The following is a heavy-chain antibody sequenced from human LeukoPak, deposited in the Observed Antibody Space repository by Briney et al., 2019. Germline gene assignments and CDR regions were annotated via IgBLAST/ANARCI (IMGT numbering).Heavy chain of an antibody. V-gene: IGHV4-61*01. J-gene: IGHJ4*02. CDR2: IYYSGST. CDR1: GGSVSSGSYY. CDR3: ARDRPSHSYGFPV. Sequence: KPSETLSLTCTVSGGSVSSGSYYWSWIRQPPGKGLEWIGYIYYSGSTNYNPSLKSRVTISEDTSKNQFSLKLSSVTAADTAVYYCARDRPSHSYGFPVWGQGTLVTVSS. D-gene: IGHD5-18*01.